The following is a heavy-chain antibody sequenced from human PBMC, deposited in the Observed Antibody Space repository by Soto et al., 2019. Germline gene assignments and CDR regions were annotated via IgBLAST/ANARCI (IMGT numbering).Heavy chain of an antibody. D-gene: IGHD4-17*01. CDR1: GFSLSTSGVG. J-gene: IGHJ6*03. CDR3: AHSSWYGDHHNYYYYKCV. Sequence: QITLKESGPTLVKPTQTLTLTCTFSGFSLSTSGVGVGWIRQPPGKALEWLALVYGDDDKRYSPSLKSSLTNTKDNDKNQVVPTMTNMDPVDTATYYGAHSSWYGDHHNYYYYKCVSGKGTT. V-gene: IGHV2-5*02. CDR2: VYGDDDK.